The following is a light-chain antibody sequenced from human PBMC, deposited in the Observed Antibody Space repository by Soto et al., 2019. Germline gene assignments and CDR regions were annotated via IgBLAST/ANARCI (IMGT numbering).Light chain of an antibody. CDR3: QQFGSSPGFT. V-gene: IGKV3-20*01. CDR2: GAS. CDR1: QSINSRY. Sequence: EIVLTQSPGTLSLSPGERATLSCRASQSINSRYLAWYQQKPGQAPRLLIYGASSRATGIPDRFSSSGSGTDFTLTISRLEPEDFALYYCQQFGSSPGFTFGPGTIVDIK. J-gene: IGKJ3*01.